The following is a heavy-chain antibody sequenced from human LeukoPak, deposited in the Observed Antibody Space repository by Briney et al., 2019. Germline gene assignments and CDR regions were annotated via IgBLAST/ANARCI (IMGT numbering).Heavy chain of an antibody. CDR2: ISWNSGSI. CDR3: AKDAYVFWSGYYTVGAGPFYY. Sequence: PGRSLRLSCAASGFTFDDYAMHWVRQAPGEGLEWVSGISWNSGSIGYADSVKGRFTISRDNAKHSLYLQMNSLRTEDTALYYCAKDAYVFWSGYYTVGAGPFYYWGQRTLVSVSS. CDR1: GFTFDDYA. D-gene: IGHD3-3*01. J-gene: IGHJ4*02. V-gene: IGHV3-9*01.